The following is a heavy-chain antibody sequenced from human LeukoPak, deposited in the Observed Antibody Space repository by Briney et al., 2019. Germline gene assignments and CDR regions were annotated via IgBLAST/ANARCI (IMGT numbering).Heavy chain of an antibody. V-gene: IGHV4-59*12. CDR1: GGSISSYY. CDR2: IYYSGST. CDR3: ARVQNIVVVVAAAYYFDY. J-gene: IGHJ4*02. D-gene: IGHD2-15*01. Sequence: PSETLSLTCTVSGGSISSYYWSWIRQPPGKGLEWIGYIYYSGSTNYNPSLKSRVTISVDKSKNQFSLKLSSVTAADTAVYYCARVQNIVVVVAAAYYFDYWGQGTLVTVSS.